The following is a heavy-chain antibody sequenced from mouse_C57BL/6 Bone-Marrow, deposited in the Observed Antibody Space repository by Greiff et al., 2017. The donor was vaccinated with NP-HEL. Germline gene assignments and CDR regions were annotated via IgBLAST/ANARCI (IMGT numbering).Heavy chain of an antibody. D-gene: IGHD2-3*01. CDR3: ARGNDGYYVGWFAY. J-gene: IGHJ3*01. Sequence: EVQGVESGGGLVKPGGSLKLSCAASGFTFSSYAMSWVRQTPEKRLEWVATISDGGSYTYYPDNVKGRFTLSRDNAKNNLYLQMSHLKSEDTAMYYCARGNDGYYVGWFAYWGQGTLVTVSA. V-gene: IGHV5-4*01. CDR2: ISDGGSYT. CDR1: GFTFSSYA.